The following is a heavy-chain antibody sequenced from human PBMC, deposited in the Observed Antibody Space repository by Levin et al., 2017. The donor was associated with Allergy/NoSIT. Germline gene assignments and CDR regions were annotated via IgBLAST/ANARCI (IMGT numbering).Heavy chain of an antibody. D-gene: IGHD6-13*01. CDR3: ARPSSSWTIGY. CDR1: GGSISSSSYY. CDR2: IYYSGST. Sequence: SETLSLTCTVSGGSISSSSYYWGWIRQPPGKGLEWIGSIYYSGSTYYNPSLKSRVTISVDTSKNQFSLKLSSVTAADTAVYYCARPSSSWTIGYWGQGTLVTVSS. J-gene: IGHJ4*02. V-gene: IGHV4-39*01.